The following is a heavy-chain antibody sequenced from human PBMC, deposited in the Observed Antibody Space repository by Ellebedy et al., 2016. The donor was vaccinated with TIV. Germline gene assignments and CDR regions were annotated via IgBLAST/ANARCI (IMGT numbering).Heavy chain of an antibody. CDR3: ARRNRAVAGSFLFDY. CDR2: IYYSGST. J-gene: IGHJ4*02. Sequence: SETLSLXXTVSGGSISSSSYYWGWIRQPPGKGLEWIGSIYYSGSTYYNPSLKSRVTISVDTSKNQFSLKLSSVTAADTAVYYCARRNRAVAGSFLFDYWGQGTLVTVSS. CDR1: GGSISSSSYY. V-gene: IGHV4-39*01. D-gene: IGHD6-19*01.